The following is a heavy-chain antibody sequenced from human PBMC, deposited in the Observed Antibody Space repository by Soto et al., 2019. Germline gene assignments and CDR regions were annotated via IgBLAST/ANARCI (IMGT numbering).Heavy chain of an antibody. CDR1: GDTFSSYA. Sequence: ASVKVSCKASGDTFSSYAISWVRQAPGKGLEWMGKIIPTFGRTNYAQKFQGRVTVTRDMSTSTVDMELTGLRSEDTAVYYCARGSPSSSRLGWLDPWGQGTQVTVSS. CDR3: ARGSPSSSRLGWLDP. J-gene: IGHJ5*02. D-gene: IGHD2-2*01. V-gene: IGHV1-46*01. CDR2: IIPTFGRT.